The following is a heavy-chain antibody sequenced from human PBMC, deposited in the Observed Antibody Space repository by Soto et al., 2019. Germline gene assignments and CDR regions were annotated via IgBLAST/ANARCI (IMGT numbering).Heavy chain of an antibody. V-gene: IGHV4-31*03. Sequence: QVQLQESGPGLVKPSQTLSLTCTVSGGSISSGGYYWSWIRQHPGKGLEWIGYIYYSGSTYDNPSLKSRVTKTVDTSKNQFSLKLSSVTAADTAVYYCARVGSGYVIFDSWGQGTLVTVSS. J-gene: IGHJ4*02. CDR2: IYYSGST. CDR3: ARVGSGYVIFDS. D-gene: IGHD3-3*01. CDR1: GGSISSGGYY.